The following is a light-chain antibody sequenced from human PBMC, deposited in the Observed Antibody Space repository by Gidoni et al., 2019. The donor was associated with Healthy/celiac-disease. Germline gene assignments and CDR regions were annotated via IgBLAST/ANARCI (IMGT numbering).Light chain of an antibody. CDR2: AAS. CDR3: QQSYSTPPL. J-gene: IGKJ2*01. V-gene: IGKV1-39*01. Sequence: DIQMTQSPSSLSASVGDRVTITCRASQSISSYLNWYQQKPGKAPTLLIYAASSLQSGVPSRFSGSGSGTDFTLTISSLQPEDFATYYCQQSYSTPPLFGQGTKLEIK. CDR1: QSISSY.